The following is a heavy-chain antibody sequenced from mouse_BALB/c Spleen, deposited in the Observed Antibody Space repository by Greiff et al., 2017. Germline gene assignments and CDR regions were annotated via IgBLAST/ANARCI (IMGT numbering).Heavy chain of an antibody. CDR3: ARSPLLRPFAY. D-gene: IGHD1-2*01. V-gene: IGHV14-3*02. J-gene: IGHJ3*01. CDR2: IDPANGNT. CDR1: GYTFTSYW. Sequence: EVQLKQPGAELVKPGASVKLSCKASGYTFTSYWMHWVKQRPGQGLEWIGRIDPANGNTKYDPKFQGKATITADTSSNTAYLQLSSLTSEDTAVYYCARSPLLRPFAYWGQGTLVTVSA.